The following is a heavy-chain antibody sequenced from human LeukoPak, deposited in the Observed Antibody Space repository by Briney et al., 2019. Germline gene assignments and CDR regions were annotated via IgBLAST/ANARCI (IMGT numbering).Heavy chain of an antibody. J-gene: IGHJ4*02. D-gene: IGHD3-22*01. Sequence: GRSLRLSCAASGFTFSSYGMHWVRLAPGKGLEWVAVIWYDGSNKYYADSVKGRFTISRDNSKNTLYLQMNSLRAEDTAVYYCARDTAQYYYDSSGYSLWGQGTLVTVSS. V-gene: IGHV3-33*01. CDR1: GFTFSSYG. CDR3: ARDTAQYYYDSSGYSL. CDR2: IWYDGSNK.